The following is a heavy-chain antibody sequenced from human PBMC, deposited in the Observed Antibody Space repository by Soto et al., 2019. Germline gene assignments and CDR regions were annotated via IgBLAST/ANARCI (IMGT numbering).Heavy chain of an antibody. CDR3: TRQRPLGLPGLFYSYAMDV. J-gene: IGHJ6*02. CDR2: IRGKGKTVAT. V-gene: IGHV3-73*02. CDR1: GFSFSGST. Sequence: EVHVVESGGGLVQPGGSLRLSCEASGFSFSGSTMHWVRQSSGKGLEWLGRIRGKGKTVATVYAASVKGRFTMSKDDSETLVYLQMTSLTSDDTATYYCTRQRPLGLPGLFYSYAMDVWGQGTTVTVSS. D-gene: IGHD2-21*02.